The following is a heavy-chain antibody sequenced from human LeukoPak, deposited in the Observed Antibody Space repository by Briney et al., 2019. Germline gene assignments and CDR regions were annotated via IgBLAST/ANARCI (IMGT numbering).Heavy chain of an antibody. D-gene: IGHD2-8*01. CDR3: AKRSPRYCTNGVCFNWFDP. J-gene: IGHJ5*02. Sequence: GGSLRLSCAASGFTFSSYAMSWVRQAPGKVLEWASAISGSGGSTYYADSVKGRFTISRDNSKNTLYLQMNSLRAEDTAVYYCAKRSPRYCTNGVCFNWFDPWGQGTLVTVSS. V-gene: IGHV3-23*01. CDR2: ISGSGGST. CDR1: GFTFSSYA.